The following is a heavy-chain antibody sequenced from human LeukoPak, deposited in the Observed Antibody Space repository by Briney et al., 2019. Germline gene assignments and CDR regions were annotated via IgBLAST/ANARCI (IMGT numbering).Heavy chain of an antibody. CDR1: GGTFSSYA. CDR2: IIPIFGTA. J-gene: IGHJ3*02. Sequence: SVKVSCKASGGTFSSYAISWVRQAPGQGLEWMGGIIPIFGTANYAQKSQGRVTITADESTSTAYMELSSLRSEDTAVYYCARDGYCSGGSCLKNDAFDIWGQGTMVTVSS. V-gene: IGHV1-69*01. CDR3: ARDGYCSGGSCLKNDAFDI. D-gene: IGHD2-15*01.